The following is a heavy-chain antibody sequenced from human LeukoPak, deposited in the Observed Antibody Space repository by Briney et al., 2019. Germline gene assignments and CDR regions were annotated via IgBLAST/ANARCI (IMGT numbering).Heavy chain of an antibody. CDR2: IWYDGSNE. D-gene: IGHD1-26*01. J-gene: IGHJ6*03. CDR3: ATNSGTPPRYMNV. CDR1: GLTFRNYG. Sequence: PAGSLRLSCAASGLTFRNYGMHWVRQAPGKGLEWVAAIWYDGSNEGYADSVKGRFTISRDNSKNMLYLQMNSLRDEDTAVYYCATNSGTPPRYMNVWGKGTAVSVSS. V-gene: IGHV3-33*01.